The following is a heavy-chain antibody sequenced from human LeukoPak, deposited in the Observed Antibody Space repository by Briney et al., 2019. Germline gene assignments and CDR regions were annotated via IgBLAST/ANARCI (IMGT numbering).Heavy chain of an antibody. CDR3: AKSPWVGATTGYFDY. CDR2: ISGSGGST. Sequence: PGGSLRLSCAASGFPFSSYSMTWVRQAPGKGLEWVSAISGSGGSTYYADSVKGRFTISRDNSKNTLYLQMNSLGAEDTAVYYCAKSPWVGATTGYFDYWGQGTLVTVSS. J-gene: IGHJ4*02. CDR1: GFPFSSYS. V-gene: IGHV3-23*01. D-gene: IGHD1-26*01.